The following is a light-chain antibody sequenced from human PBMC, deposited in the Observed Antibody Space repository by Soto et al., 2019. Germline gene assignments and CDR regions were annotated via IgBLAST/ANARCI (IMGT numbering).Light chain of an antibody. Sequence: EILLTQSPGTLSLSPGERATLSCRASRSVSSSYLAWYQQNPGQARRLLIYGASSRAAGVPDRFSGGGSGTGFTLTISRLQPEDCAGYYYQQYSSTLTFDGRTKGNIK. CDR1: RSVSSSY. V-gene: IGKV3-20*01. J-gene: IGKJ4*01. CDR2: GAS. CDR3: QQYSSTLT.